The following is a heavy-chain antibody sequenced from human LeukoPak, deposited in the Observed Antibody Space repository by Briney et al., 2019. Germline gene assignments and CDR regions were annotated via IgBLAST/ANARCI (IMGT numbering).Heavy chain of an antibody. D-gene: IGHD2-21*02. V-gene: IGHV3-30*18. CDR1: GFTFSSYG. CDR3: AKVRGASIVVVTATWRYYFDY. CDR2: ISYDGSNK. J-gene: IGHJ4*02. Sequence: GGSLRLSCAASGFTFSSYGMHWVRQAPGKGLEWVAVISYDGSNKYYADSVKGRFTISRDNSKNTLYLQMNSLRAEDTAVYYCAKVRGASIVVVTATWRYYFDYWGQGTLATVSS.